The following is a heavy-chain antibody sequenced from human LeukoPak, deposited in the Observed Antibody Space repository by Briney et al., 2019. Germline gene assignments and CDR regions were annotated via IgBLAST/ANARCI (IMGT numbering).Heavy chain of an antibody. J-gene: IGHJ3*01. V-gene: IGHV4-59*01. CDR2: VHYTGDT. CDR3: IGTTSAFDV. Sequence: ASETLSLTCTVSGASISSFYWSWIRQPPGKGLEWIGYVHYTGDTNYDPSLKSRVTMSVDTSKNQFSLRLTSVTAADAAVYYCIGTTSAFDVWGQGTVVTVS. D-gene: IGHD1-1*01. CDR1: GASISSFY.